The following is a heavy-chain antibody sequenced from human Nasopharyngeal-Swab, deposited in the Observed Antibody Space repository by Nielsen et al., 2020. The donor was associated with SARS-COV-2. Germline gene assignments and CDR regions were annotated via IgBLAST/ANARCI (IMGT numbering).Heavy chain of an antibody. Sequence: SETLSLTCTVSGGSISSSSYYWVWLRQPPGKGLEWIGSIYYSGSTYDNPSLKSRVTISVDTSKNQFSLKLSSVTAADTAVYYCTQDVLLWFGELYGGNWFDPWGQGTLVTVSS. CDR3: TQDVLLWFGELYGGNWFDP. V-gene: IGHV4-39*01. J-gene: IGHJ5*02. CDR1: GGSISSSSYY. CDR2: IYYSGST. D-gene: IGHD3-10*01.